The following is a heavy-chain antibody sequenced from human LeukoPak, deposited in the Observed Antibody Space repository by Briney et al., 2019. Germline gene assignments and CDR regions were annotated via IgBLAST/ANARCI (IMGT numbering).Heavy chain of an antibody. V-gene: IGHV4-4*07. J-gene: IGHJ5*02. CDR3: ATTLGYGWFDP. CDR1: GGSISSYS. Sequence: SETLSLTCTDSGGSISSYSWSWIRQPAGKGLEWIGHMHTSGSAHYNPSLKSRGTMSVDTSKNQLSLKLISVTAADTAVYYCATTLGYGWFDPWGQGTLVTVSS. CDR2: MHTSGSA. D-gene: IGHD1-1*01.